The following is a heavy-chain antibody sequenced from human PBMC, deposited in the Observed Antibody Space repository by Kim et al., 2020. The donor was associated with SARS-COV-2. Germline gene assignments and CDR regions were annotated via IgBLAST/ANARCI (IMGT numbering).Heavy chain of an antibody. CDR3: AKAVTAKWAVDY. V-gene: IGHV3-33*06. J-gene: IGHJ4*02. Sequence: SPDSVKSGFTIPREYSKDTLYLQRNSLEAEDTAVYYCAKAVTAKWAVDYWGQGTLVTVST. D-gene: IGHD1-26*01.